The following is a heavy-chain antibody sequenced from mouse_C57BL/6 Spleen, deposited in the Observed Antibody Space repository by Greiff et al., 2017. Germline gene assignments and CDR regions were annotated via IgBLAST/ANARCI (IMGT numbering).Heavy chain of an antibody. CDR3: ARSIYYGYDDGYWYFDV. V-gene: IGHV1-64*01. J-gene: IGHJ1*03. D-gene: IGHD2-2*01. CDR1: GYTFTSYW. Sequence: QVQLQQPGAELVKPGASVKLSCKASGYTFTSYWMHWVKQRPGQGLEWIGMIHPNSGSTNYNEKFKSKATLTVDKSSSTAYMQLSSLTSEDSAVYYCARSIYYGYDDGYWYFDVWGTGTTVTVSS. CDR2: IHPNSGST.